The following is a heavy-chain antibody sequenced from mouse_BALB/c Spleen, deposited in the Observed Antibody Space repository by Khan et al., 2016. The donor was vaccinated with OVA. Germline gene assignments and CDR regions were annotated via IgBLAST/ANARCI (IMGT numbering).Heavy chain of an antibody. V-gene: IGHV5-9-3*01. Sequence: EVELVEYGGGLVKPGGPLKLSCTTSGFTFSTYAMSWVRQTPEKRLEWVATISSGGDYTYYADSVKGRFTISRDNAKSTLYLQMSSLRSEDTAMYYCARHNYGPFAYWGQGTLVSVSA. CDR2: ISSGGDYT. CDR1: GFTFSTYA. CDR3: ARHNYGPFAY. D-gene: IGHD1-1*01. J-gene: IGHJ3*01.